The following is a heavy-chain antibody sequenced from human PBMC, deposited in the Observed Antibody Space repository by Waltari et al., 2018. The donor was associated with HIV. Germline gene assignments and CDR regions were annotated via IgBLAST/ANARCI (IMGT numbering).Heavy chain of an antibody. J-gene: IGHJ3*02. D-gene: IGHD3-3*01. V-gene: IGHV4-61*02. Sequence: QVQLQESGPGLVKPSQTLSLTCSVSGGSISSGSYFWSWIRQPAGKGLEWIGRMYTSGSTNYNPSLKSRVTISGDTSKNQLSLKLRSVTAADTAVYYCARERVTTFGVVIVYEGFDIWPRDKGHRLF. CDR3: ARERVTTFGVVIVYEGFDI. CDR1: GGSISSGSYF. CDR2: MYTSGST.